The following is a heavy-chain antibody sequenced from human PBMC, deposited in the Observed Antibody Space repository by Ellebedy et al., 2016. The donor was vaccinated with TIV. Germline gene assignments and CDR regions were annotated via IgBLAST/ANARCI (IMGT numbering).Heavy chain of an antibody. CDR1: EFTFSSRW. CDR2: IKHYGSEK. J-gene: IGHJ3*01. CDR3: ARGLTGDNVAFDL. Sequence: PGGSLRLSCAASEFTFSSRWMSWVRQAPGKGLEWVANIKHYGSEKYYVDSGKGRFTISRDDAKNSLYLQMNTLRAEDTAVYYCARGLTGDNVAFDLWGQGTMVIVSS. V-gene: IGHV3-7*03. D-gene: IGHD2-21*02.